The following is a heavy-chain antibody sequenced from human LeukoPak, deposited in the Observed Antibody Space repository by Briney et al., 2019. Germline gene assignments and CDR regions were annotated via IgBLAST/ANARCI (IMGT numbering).Heavy chain of an antibody. Sequence: ASVKVSCKASGYTFTGYYMHWVRQAPGQGLEWMGWINPNSGGTNYAQKFQGRVTMTRDTSISTAYMELSRLRSDDTAVYYCARGYGGNSYDAFDIWGQGTMVTVSS. CDR2: INPNSGGT. CDR3: ARGYGGNSYDAFDI. J-gene: IGHJ3*02. D-gene: IGHD4-23*01. CDR1: GYTFTGYY. V-gene: IGHV1-2*02.